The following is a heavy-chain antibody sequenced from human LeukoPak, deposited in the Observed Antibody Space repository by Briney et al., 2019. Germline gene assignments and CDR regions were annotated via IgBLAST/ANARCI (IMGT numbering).Heavy chain of an antibody. Sequence: PGGSLRLSCAASGFTFSSYEMNWVRQAPGKGLEWVSYISSSGSTIYYADSVKGRFTISRGNAKNSLYLQMNSLRAEDTAVYYCAREYSSGWYYYYGMDVWGQGTTVTVSS. CDR2: ISSSGSTI. D-gene: IGHD6-19*01. J-gene: IGHJ6*02. CDR1: GFTFSSYE. CDR3: AREYSSGWYYYYGMDV. V-gene: IGHV3-48*03.